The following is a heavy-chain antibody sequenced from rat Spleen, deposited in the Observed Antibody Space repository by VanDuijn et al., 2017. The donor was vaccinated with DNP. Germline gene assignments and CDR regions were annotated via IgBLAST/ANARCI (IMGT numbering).Heavy chain of an antibody. D-gene: IGHD1-4*01. Sequence: EVQLVESGGDLVQSGNSLKLSCAASGFTFSDYAMAWVRQSPKKGLEWVATIIYDGSSTYYRDSVKGRFTVSRDNARGILYLQMNSLTSEDTATYYCTELPSYYEAWFAYWGQGALVTVSS. V-gene: IGHV5-17*01. CDR3: TELPSYYEAWFAY. CDR2: IIYDGSST. CDR1: GFTFSDYA. J-gene: IGHJ3*01.